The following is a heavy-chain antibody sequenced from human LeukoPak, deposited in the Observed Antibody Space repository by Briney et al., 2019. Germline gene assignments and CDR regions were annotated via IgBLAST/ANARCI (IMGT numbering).Heavy chain of an antibody. Sequence: GGSLRLSCAASAFSFSNSGMHWVRQAPGKGLEWVAFIWSDGSSQYYADSVKGRFTISRDNSRNTLYLQTNSLRAEDTAVYYCAKGREHSSDYWGQGTLVTVSS. V-gene: IGHV3-30*02. J-gene: IGHJ4*02. CDR3: AKGREHSSDY. CDR1: AFSFSNSG. CDR2: IWSDGSSQ. D-gene: IGHD6-13*01.